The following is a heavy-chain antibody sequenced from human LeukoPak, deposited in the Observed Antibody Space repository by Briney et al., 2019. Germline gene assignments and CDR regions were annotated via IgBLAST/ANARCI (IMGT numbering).Heavy chain of an antibody. V-gene: IGHV3-33*01. CDR2: IWFDGSNQ. Sequence: GRSLRLSCAASGFTFSNYGMHWVRQAPGKGLEWVAVIWFDGSNQYYADSVKGRFTVSRDNSKNILYLQMNSLRAEDTAVYYCARDPERGFDVWGQGTTVTVSS. J-gene: IGHJ6*02. CDR3: ARDPERGFDV. CDR1: GFTFSNYG.